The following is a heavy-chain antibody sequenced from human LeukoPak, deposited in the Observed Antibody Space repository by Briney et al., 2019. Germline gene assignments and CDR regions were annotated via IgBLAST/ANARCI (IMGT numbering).Heavy chain of an antibody. CDR2: IIPIFGTA. Sequence: SVKVSCKASGGTFSSYAISWVRQAPGQGLEWMGGIIPIFGTANYAQKFQDRVTITADESTSTAYMELSSLRSEDTAVYYCARDPVRGYSYGDYGMDVWGKGTTVTVSS. CDR3: ARDPVRGYSYGDYGMDV. D-gene: IGHD5-18*01. CDR1: GGTFSSYA. V-gene: IGHV1-69*01. J-gene: IGHJ6*04.